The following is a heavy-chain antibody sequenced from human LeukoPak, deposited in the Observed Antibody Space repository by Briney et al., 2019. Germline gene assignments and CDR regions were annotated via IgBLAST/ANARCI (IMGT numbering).Heavy chain of an antibody. J-gene: IGHJ3*02. CDR3: ARGSWEYYDSSGYWNAFDI. Sequence: SETLSLTCTVSGGSISSYYWSWIRQPAGKGLEWIGRIYTSGSTNYNPSLKSRVTMSVDTSKNQFSLKLSSATAADTAVYYCARGSWEYYDSSGYWNAFDIWGQGTMVTVSS. CDR2: IYTSGST. V-gene: IGHV4-4*07. D-gene: IGHD3-22*01. CDR1: GGSISSYY.